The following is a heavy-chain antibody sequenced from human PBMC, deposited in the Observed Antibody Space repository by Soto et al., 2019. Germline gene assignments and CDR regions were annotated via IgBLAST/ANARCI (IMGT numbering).Heavy chain of an antibody. D-gene: IGHD6-13*01. CDR2: IYYSVIT. V-gene: IGHV4-61*01. CDR3: ARDRSSSWYDY. Sequence: PSEPMPVACTVSCGPLSSWSDWCNFIRQPPGKGLEWIVYIYYSVITNYNPSLKIRVTISVDTSKNQFSLKLSSVTAADTAVYYCARDRSSSWYDYWCQRTLVPVSS. J-gene: IGHJ4*02. CDR1: CGPLSSWSDW.